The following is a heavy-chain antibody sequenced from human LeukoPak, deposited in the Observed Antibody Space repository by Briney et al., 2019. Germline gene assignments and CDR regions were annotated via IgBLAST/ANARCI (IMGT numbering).Heavy chain of an antibody. CDR2: ISGSGGST. V-gene: IGHV3-23*01. CDR1: GFTFSSYG. J-gene: IGHJ4*02. Sequence: PGGSLRLSCAASGFTFSSYGMSWVRQAPGKGLEWVSAISGSGGSTYYADSVKGRFTISRDNSKNTLYLQMNSLRAEDTAVYYCAKARDYYDSSGYYYWGQGTLVTVSS. CDR3: AKARDYYDSSGYYY. D-gene: IGHD3-22*01.